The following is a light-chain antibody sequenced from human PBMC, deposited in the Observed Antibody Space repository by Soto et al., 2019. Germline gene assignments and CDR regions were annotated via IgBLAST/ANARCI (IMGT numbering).Light chain of an antibody. CDR1: QSVSSSY. CDR2: GAS. J-gene: IGKJ4*01. V-gene: IGKV3-20*01. Sequence: EIVLTQSPGTLSLSPGERATLSCRASQSVSSSYLAWYQQKPGQAPRLLIYGASSRATGIPDRFSGSGSGTDFTLTLSSLEPEDFAVDYCQQYGSSFGGGTKVEIK. CDR3: QQYGSS.